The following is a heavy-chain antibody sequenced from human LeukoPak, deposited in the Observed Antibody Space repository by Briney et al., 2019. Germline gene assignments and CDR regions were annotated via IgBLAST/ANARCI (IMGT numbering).Heavy chain of an antibody. Sequence: ASVKASCKASGYTFTGYYMHWVRQAPGQGLEWMGWINPNSGGTNYAQNLQGRVTMTTDTSTSTAYMELRSLRSDDTAVYFCARERQLKIESGRFTPLGYWGQGTLVTVSS. D-gene: IGHD1-26*01. J-gene: IGHJ4*02. CDR1: GYTFTGYY. CDR3: ARERQLKIESGRFTPLGY. V-gene: IGHV1-2*02. CDR2: INPNSGGT.